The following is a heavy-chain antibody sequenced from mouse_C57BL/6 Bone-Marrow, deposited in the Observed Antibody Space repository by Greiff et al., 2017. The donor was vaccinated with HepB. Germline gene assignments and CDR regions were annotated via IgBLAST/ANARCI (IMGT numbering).Heavy chain of an antibody. CDR2: IWRGGST. V-gene: IGHV2-5*01. CDR1: GFSLTSYG. J-gene: IGHJ2*01. D-gene: IGHD1-1*01. Sequence: QVQLQQSGPGLVQPSQSLSITCTVSGFSLTSYGVHWVRQSPGKGLEWLGVIWRGGSTDYNAAFMSRLSITKDNSKSQVFFKMNSLQADDTAIYYCAKNYYGSSYRDDYFDYWGQGTTLTVSS. CDR3: AKNYYGSSYRDDYFDY.